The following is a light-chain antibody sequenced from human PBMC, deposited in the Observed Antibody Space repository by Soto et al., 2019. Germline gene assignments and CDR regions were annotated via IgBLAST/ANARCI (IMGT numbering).Light chain of an antibody. V-gene: IGKV3-11*01. J-gene: IGKJ3*01. CDR2: DAS. CDR3: HQSGNSPFA. CDR1: QSVGSY. Sequence: EIVMTQSPATLSVSPGERATLSCRASQSVGSYLAWYQQKPGQAPRLLIYDASNRATGIPARFSGSGSGTDFTLTISRLEPEDFAVYYCHQSGNSPFAFGPGTKVD.